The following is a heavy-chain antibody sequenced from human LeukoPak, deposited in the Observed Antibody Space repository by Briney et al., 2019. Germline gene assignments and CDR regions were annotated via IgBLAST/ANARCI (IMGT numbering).Heavy chain of an antibody. D-gene: IGHD6-13*01. CDR3: PREDSSSWYVRVPNWFDP. V-gene: IGHV3-21*01. J-gene: IGHJ5*02. CDR2: ICSSSSYI. Sequence: AESLCLSCAVSGCSFSNYYRSWVRQPPGKGLEWVSSICSSSSYIYYPASMKGGSTSARDNAKKFPLLQMNSLRAEDTAVYYCPREDSSSWYVRVPNWFDPWGQGTLVTVSS. CDR1: GCSFSNYY.